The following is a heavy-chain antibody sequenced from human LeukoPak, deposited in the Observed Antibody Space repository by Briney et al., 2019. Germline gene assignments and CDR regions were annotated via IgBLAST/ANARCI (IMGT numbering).Heavy chain of an antibody. Sequence: PGGSLRLSCAASGFIFSSDAMHWVRQAPGKGLEWVAVISYDGSNKYYADSEKGRIAISRDNSKNMLYLEMSSLRAEDTAVYYCARGSQWLASWFDCWGQGTLVTVSS. CDR1: GFIFSSDA. CDR2: ISYDGSNK. V-gene: IGHV3-30*09. CDR3: ARGSQWLASWFDC. J-gene: IGHJ4*02. D-gene: IGHD6-19*01.